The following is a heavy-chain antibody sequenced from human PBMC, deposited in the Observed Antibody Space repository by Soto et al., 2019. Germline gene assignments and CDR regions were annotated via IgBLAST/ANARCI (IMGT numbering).Heavy chain of an antibody. V-gene: IGHV3-11*01. CDR2: ISSSGTTI. CDR1: GFPFSDYY. Sequence: QVQLVESGGGLVKPGGSLRLSCAASGFPFSDYYMSWIRQAPGKGLEWISYISSSGTTIYYADSVKGRFTISRDNVKSSLYLQMNSLRAEDKAVYYCARDPLHYGSGFDYWGQGTLVTVSS. J-gene: IGHJ4*02. D-gene: IGHD3-10*01. CDR3: ARDPLHYGSGFDY.